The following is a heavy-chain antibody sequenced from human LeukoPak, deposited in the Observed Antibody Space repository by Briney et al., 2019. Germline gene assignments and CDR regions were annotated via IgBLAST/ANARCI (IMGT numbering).Heavy chain of an antibody. V-gene: IGHV1-2*02. Sequence: ASVNVSCKASGYFFTGYYIHWVRQAPGQGLELMGWINPNGGDTDYEQKFQGRVILTRDTSITTAYMEVTSLGSDDTADYYCARAGAFYYYMDVWGKGTTVTVSS. CDR1: GYFFTGYY. J-gene: IGHJ6*03. CDR3: ARAGAFYYYMDV. CDR2: INPNGGDT.